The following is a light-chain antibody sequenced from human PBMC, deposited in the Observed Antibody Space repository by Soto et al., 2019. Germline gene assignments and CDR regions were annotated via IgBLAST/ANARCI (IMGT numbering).Light chain of an antibody. V-gene: IGLV2-14*01. CDR1: SNDVGGYNY. CDR3: TSSTSITTVV. J-gene: IGLJ3*02. Sequence: QSALTQPASVSGSPGQSIAISCTGTSNDVGGYNYVSWYQQEPGKAPKLLIYDVSTRPSGVSRRFSGSKSGNTASLTISGLQKEDEADYYCTSSTSITTVVFGGGTKVTVL. CDR2: DVS.